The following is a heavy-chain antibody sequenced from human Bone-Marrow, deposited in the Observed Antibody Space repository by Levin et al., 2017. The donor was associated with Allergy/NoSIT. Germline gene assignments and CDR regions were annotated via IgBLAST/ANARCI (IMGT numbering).Heavy chain of an antibody. CDR2: IYYTGNT. CDR1: GGSVRSSDYY. J-gene: IGHJ3*02. D-gene: IGHD3-10*01. V-gene: IGHV4-39*01. CDR3: ARRPLPGAFDI. Sequence: SETLSLTCTVSGGSVRSSDYYWGWIRQPPGKGLEWIGTIYYTGNTYNNPSLKVRLTISVDTSKNQSSLRLRSVTAADTAVYFCARRPLPGAFDIWGQGTMVIVSA.